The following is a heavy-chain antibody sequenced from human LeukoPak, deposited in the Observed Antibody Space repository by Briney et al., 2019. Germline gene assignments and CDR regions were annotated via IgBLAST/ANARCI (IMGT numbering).Heavy chain of an antibody. V-gene: IGHV3-30*04. CDR3: ASVADY. J-gene: IGHJ4*02. Sequence: PGGSLRLSCAASGFTITTYAMTWVRHAPGKGLESVAVISHDGTYKNYADSVKGRFTISRDTSKNTVYLQMNSLRSEDTAVYYCASVADYWGQGTLVTISS. CDR1: GFTITTYA. CDR2: ISHDGTYK.